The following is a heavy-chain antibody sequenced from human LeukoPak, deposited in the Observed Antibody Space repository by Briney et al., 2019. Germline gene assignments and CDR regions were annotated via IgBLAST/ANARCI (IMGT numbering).Heavy chain of an antibody. CDR1: GVTVSGYW. V-gene: IGHV3-74*01. J-gene: IGHJ4*02. Sequence: GGSLRLSCAAFGVTVSGYWMNWVRQAPGKGLVWVARINSDGSSTSHADSVKGRFTISRDNAKSILYLQMNSLRVDDTAVYYCARDPKYGDVDYWGQGTLVTVSS. CDR3: ARDPKYGDVDY. CDR2: INSDGSST. D-gene: IGHD4-17*01.